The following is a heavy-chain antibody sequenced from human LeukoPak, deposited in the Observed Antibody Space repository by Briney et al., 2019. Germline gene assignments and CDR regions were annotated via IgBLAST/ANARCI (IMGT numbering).Heavy chain of an antibody. Sequence: GGSLRHSCADSGFTFSSYAMSGVRQAPGKGLEWVSAISGSGGSTYYADSVKGQFTISRDNSKNTLYLQMNSLRAEDTAVYYCAKVSSADPYYFDYWGQGTLVTVSS. V-gene: IGHV3-23*01. CDR1: GFTFSSYA. D-gene: IGHD3-22*01. J-gene: IGHJ4*02. CDR2: ISGSGGST. CDR3: AKVSSADPYYFDY.